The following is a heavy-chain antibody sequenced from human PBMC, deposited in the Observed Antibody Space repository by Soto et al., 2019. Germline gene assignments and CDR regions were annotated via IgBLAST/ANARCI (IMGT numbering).Heavy chain of an antibody. CDR2: IGSTGSHI. CDR1: GFMFSSYS. CDR3: ATVGRGATVLEVFDI. D-gene: IGHD2-15*01. Sequence: EAQLAESGGGLVKPGGSLRLTCAASGFMFSSYSMNWVRQAPGKGLEWVSSIGSTGSHIFYADSMKGRFTISRDNAKNSLYLQMNSLRADDTAVYYCATVGRGATVLEVFDIWGQGTMVTVSS. J-gene: IGHJ3*02. V-gene: IGHV3-21*01.